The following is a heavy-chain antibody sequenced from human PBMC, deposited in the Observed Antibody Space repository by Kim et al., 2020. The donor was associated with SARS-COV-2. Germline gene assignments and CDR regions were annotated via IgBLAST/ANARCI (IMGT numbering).Heavy chain of an antibody. CDR3: ARAIRGSYWYFDL. CDR2: ISYDGSNK. V-gene: IGHV3-30-3*01. Sequence: GGSLRLSCAASGFTFSSYAMHWVRQAPGKGLEWVAVISYDGSNKYYADSVKGRFTISRDNSKNTLYLQMNSLRAEDTAVYYCARAIRGSYWYFDLWVRGT. CDR1: GFTFSSYA. J-gene: IGHJ2*01. D-gene: IGHD2-21*01.